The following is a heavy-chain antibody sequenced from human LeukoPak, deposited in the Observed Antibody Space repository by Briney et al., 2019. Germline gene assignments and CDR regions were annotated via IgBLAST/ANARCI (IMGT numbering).Heavy chain of an antibody. CDR3: ARAPGVPAATYFDY. V-gene: IGHV4-34*01. D-gene: IGHD2-2*01. J-gene: IGHJ4*02. CDR2: TNHSGST. CDR1: GGSFSGYY. Sequence: SETLSLTCAVYGGSFSGYYWSWIRQPPGKGLEWIGETNHSGSTNYNPSLKSRVTISVDTSKNQFSLKLSSVTAADTAVYYCARAPGVPAATYFDYWGQGTLVTVSS.